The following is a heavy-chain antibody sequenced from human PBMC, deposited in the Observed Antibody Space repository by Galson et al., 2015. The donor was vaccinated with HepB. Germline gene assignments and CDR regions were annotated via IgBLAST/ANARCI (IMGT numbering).Heavy chain of an antibody. CDR3: TRLDDGRPRPFDY. J-gene: IGHJ4*02. CDR1: GFTFSGSA. D-gene: IGHD5-24*01. Sequence: SLRLSCAASGFTFSGSAMHWVRQASGKGLEWVGRIRSKANSYATAYAASVKGRFTISRDDSKNTAYLQMNSLKTEDTAVYYCTRLDDGRPRPFDYWGQGTLVTVSS. V-gene: IGHV3-73*01. CDR2: IRSKANSYAT.